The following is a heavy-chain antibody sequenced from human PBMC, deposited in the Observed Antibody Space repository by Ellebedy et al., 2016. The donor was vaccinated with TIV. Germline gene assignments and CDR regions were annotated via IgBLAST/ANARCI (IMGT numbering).Heavy chain of an antibody. CDR2: IKQDGSEK. CDR1: GVTFSSYW. D-gene: IGHD3-22*01. CDR3: ARDMRITMIVVVISWYFEP. V-gene: IGHV3-7*01. J-gene: IGHJ2*01. Sequence: GGSLRLXCAASGVTFSSYWMSWVRQAPGKGLEWVANIKQDGSEKYYVDSVKGRFTISRDNAKNSLYLQMNSLRAEDTAVYYCARDMRITMIVVVISWYFEPWGRGTLVTVSS.